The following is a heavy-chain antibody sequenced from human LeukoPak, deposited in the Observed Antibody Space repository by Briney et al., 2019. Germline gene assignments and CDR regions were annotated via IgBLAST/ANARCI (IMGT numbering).Heavy chain of an antibody. D-gene: IGHD3-10*01. V-gene: IGHV1-3*01. CDR2: INAGNGNT. CDR3: ARGLLWFGDPQNWFDP. CDR1: GYTFTSYA. Sequence: GASVKVSCKASGYTFTSYAMHWVRQAPGQRPEWMGWINAGNGNTKYSQKFQGRVTITRDTSASTAYMELSSLRSEDTAVYYCARGLLWFGDPQNWFDPWGQGTLVTVSS. J-gene: IGHJ5*02.